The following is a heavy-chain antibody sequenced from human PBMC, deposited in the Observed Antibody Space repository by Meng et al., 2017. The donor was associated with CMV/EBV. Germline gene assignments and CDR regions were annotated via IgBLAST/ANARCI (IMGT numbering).Heavy chain of an antibody. D-gene: IGHD5-24*01. CDR2: IYYSGST. J-gene: IGHJ6*02. CDR1: GGSISSYY. Sequence: SETLSLTCTVSGGSISSYYWSWIRQLPGKGLEWIGYIYYSGSTNYNPSLKSRVTISVDTSKNQSSLKLSSVTAANTAVYYCARDKDGDGYNIGNGMDVWGQGTTVTVSS. CDR3: ARDKDGDGYNIGNGMDV. V-gene: IGHV4-59*01.